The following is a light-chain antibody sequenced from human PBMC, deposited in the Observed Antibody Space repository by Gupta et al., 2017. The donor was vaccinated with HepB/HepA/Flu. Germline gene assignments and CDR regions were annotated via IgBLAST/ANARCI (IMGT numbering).Light chain of an antibody. CDR1: SGSIASNY. V-gene: IGLV6-57*03. CDR2: QHN. J-gene: IGLJ3*02. CDR3: QYYDGGIGV. Sequence: NFMLTQSHSVSKSPGKTVTISCTRSSGSIASNYVQWYQQRPDSVPRNLIYQHNQRPSGVPDRFSGSIDTSSNSASITISGLKTEDDADYYCQYYDGGIGVFGGGTKLTVL.